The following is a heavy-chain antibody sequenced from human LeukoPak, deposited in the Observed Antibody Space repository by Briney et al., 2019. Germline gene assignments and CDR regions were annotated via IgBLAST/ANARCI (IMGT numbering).Heavy chain of an antibody. CDR2: INHSGST. CDR1: GGSFSGYY. CDR3: ARALIDEGTQACYCFDY. V-gene: IGHV4-34*01. D-gene: IGHD2-15*01. Sequence: SETLSLTCAVYGGSFSGYYWSWIRQPPGKGLEWIGEINHSGSTNYNPSLKSRVTISVNTSKNQFSLKLSSVTAADTAVYYCARALIDEGTQACYCFDYWGQGTLVTVSS. J-gene: IGHJ4*02.